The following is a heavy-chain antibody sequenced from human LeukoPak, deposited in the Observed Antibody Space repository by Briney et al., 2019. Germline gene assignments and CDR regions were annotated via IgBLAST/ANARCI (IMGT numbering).Heavy chain of an antibody. CDR1: GFTFSSYA. Sequence: GGSLRLSCAASGFTFSSYAVSWVRQAPGKGLERVSGITASGDNTYYADSVKGRFNISRDNSKSTLYLQMNSLRAEDTAVYYCATGYQYYDYYYMDVWGKGTTVTISS. CDR2: ITASGDNT. D-gene: IGHD6-25*01. V-gene: IGHV3-23*01. CDR3: ATGYQYYDYYYMDV. J-gene: IGHJ6*03.